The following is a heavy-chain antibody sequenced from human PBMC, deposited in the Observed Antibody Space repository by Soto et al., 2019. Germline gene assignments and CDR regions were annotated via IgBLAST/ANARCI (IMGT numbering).Heavy chain of an antibody. Sequence: QVQLVDSGGGVVQPGRSLRLSCAASGFTFSSYGMHWVRQAPGKGLEWVQVISYDGSNKYYADSVKGRFTISRDNSKNTLYLQMNSLRAEDTAVYYCAKDRGWLAERYYYGMDVWGQGTTVTVSS. D-gene: IGHD6-19*01. CDR2: ISYDGSNK. CDR1: GFTFSSYG. V-gene: IGHV3-30*18. CDR3: AKDRGWLAERYYYGMDV. J-gene: IGHJ6*02.